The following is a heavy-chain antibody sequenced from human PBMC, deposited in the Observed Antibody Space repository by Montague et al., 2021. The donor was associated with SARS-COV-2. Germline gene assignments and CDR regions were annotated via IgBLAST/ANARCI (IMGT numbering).Heavy chain of an antibody. V-gene: IGHV4-31*03. CDR2: IYYSGTT. J-gene: IGHJ5*02. CDR1: GNSVNTGGYY. D-gene: IGHD3-3*01. Sequence: TLSLTRTVSGNSVNTGGYYWSWIRQLPGKGLEWIGYIYYSGTTSYNPSLQSRLTISVDTSKNRFSLSLTSVTAADTAVYYCARAVVTNYNFWSGYSRVPDANWFDPWGQGTLVTVSS. CDR3: ARAVVTNYNFWSGYSRVPDANWFDP.